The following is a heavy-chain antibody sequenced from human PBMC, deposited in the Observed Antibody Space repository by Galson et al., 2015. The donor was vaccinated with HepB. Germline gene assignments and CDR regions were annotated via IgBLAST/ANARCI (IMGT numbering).Heavy chain of an antibody. V-gene: IGHV4-31*03. CDR1: GDSISSGYYF. Sequence: TLSLTCTVSGDSISSGYYFWSWIRHHPGKGLEWMGYIHYSGSTYYNPSLESRLIISLDTSKNQFSLNLTSVTAADTALYYCARDCGSSSCPQHDAFDIWGQGRMVTVSS. D-gene: IGHD2-2*01. CDR3: ARDCGSSSCPQHDAFDI. J-gene: IGHJ3*02. CDR2: IHYSGST.